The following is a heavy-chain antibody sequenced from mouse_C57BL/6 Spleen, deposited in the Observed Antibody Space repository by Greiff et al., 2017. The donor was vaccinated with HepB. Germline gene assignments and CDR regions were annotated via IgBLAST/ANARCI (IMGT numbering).Heavy chain of an antibody. D-gene: IGHD1-2*01. J-gene: IGHJ2*01. V-gene: IGHV1-82*01. CDR1: GYAFSSSW. CDR2: IYPGDGDT. CDR3: ARGLLRPPYYFDY. Sequence: QVQLKESGPELVKPGASVKISCKASGYAFSSSWMNWVKQRPGKGLEWIGRIYPGDGDTNYNGKFKGKATLTADKSSSTAYMQLSSLTSEDSAVYICARGLLRPPYYFDYWGQGTTLTVSS.